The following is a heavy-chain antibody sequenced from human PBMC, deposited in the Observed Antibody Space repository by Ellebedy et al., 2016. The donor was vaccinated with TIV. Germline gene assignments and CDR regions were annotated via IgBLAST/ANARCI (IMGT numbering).Heavy chain of an antibody. D-gene: IGHD6-19*01. Sequence: PGGSLRLSCAASTFTFNNYDLHWVRQAPGKGLEWVASISRSTYINYADSVKGRFTISRDDAKSSVYLRMNSLRAEDTAVYYCAREGTIVVAGLVYYYGMDVWGQGTTVTVSS. V-gene: IGHV3-69-1*01. J-gene: IGHJ6*02. CDR1: TFTFNNYD. CDR2: ISRSTYI. CDR3: AREGTIVVAGLVYYYGMDV.